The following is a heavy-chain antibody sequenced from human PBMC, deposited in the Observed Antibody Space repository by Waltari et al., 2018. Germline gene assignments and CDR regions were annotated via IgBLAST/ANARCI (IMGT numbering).Heavy chain of an antibody. CDR2: IYTSGST. Sequence: QVQLQESGPGLVKPSETLSLPCTVSGGSISSYYWRWLRQPAGKGLEWIGRIYTSGSTNYNPSLKSRVTMSVDTSKNQFSLKLSSVTAADTAVYYCATGEYYDSSGYLLWGQGTLVTVSS. V-gene: IGHV4-4*07. D-gene: IGHD3-22*01. J-gene: IGHJ4*02. CDR1: GGSISSYY. CDR3: ATGEYYDSSGYLL.